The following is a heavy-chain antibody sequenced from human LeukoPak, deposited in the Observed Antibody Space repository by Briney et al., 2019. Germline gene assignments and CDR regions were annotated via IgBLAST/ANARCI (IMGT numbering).Heavy chain of an antibody. D-gene: IGHD2-2*01. V-gene: IGHV1-2*02. CDR1: GYTFTGSY. CDR2: IDPNNGGT. CDR3: AVSDEDIVVLPLY. J-gene: IGHJ4*02. Sequence: ASVKVSCKASGYTFTGSYIHWVRQAPGQGLEWMGWIDPNNGGTNYAQKLQGRVTMTRDTSISTAYMEMSRLRSDDTAVYYCAVSDEDIVVLPLYWGQGTLVTVSS.